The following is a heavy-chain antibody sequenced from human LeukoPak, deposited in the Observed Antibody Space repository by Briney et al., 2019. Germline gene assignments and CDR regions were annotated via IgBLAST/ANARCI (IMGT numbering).Heavy chain of an antibody. D-gene: IGHD4-17*01. V-gene: IGHV3-48*04. CDR1: GFTFSTYS. Sequence: PEGSLRLSCAASGFTFSTYSMSWVRQAPGKGLEWVSYISSSSSTIYYADSVKGRFTMSRDNAKNSLSLQMNSLRAEDTAVYYCARGATVWARMDVWGKGTTVTVSS. CDR3: ARGATVWARMDV. J-gene: IGHJ6*03. CDR2: ISSSSSTI.